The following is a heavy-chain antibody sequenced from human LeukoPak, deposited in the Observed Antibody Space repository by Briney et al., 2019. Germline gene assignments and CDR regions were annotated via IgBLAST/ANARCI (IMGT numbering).Heavy chain of an antibody. CDR3: ARGGKSLRQWLASWFDP. CDR1: GGSFDSSY. D-gene: IGHD6-19*01. CDR2: INDRGNT. J-gene: IGHJ5*02. Sequence: PSETLSLTCGIYGGSFDSSYWNWIRQPPGKGLEWIGEINDRGNTNYNPSLKSRVTISVDTSKNQFSLKLGSVTAADTAIYYCARGGKSLRQWLASWFDPWGQGTLVTVSS. V-gene: IGHV4-34*01.